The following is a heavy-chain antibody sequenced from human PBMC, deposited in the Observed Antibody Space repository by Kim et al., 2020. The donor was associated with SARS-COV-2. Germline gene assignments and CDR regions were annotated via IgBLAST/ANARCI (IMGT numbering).Heavy chain of an antibody. J-gene: IGHJ4*02. CDR2: ISYDGSNK. Sequence: GGSLRLSCAASGFTFSSYAMHWVRQAPGKGLEWVAVISYDGSNKYYADSVKGRFTISRDNSKNTLYLQMNSLRAEDTAVYYCARGADLVVVTAIFDYWGQGTLVTVSS. CDR1: GFTFSSYA. D-gene: IGHD2-21*02. CDR3: ARGADLVVVTAIFDY. V-gene: IGHV3-30-3*01.